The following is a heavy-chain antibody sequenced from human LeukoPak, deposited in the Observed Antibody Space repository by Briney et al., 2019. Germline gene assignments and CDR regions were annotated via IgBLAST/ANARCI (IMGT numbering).Heavy chain of an antibody. J-gene: IGHJ3*02. CDR3: ARDRSELLWFGDPLGAFDI. V-gene: IGHV4-59*01. Sequence: SETLSLTCTVSGGSISSYYWSWIRQPPGKGLEWIGYIYYSGSTNYNPSLKSRVTISVDTSKNQFSLKLSSVTAADTAVYYCARDRSELLWFGDPLGAFDIWGQGTMVTVSS. CDR1: GGSISSYY. D-gene: IGHD3-10*01. CDR2: IYYSGST.